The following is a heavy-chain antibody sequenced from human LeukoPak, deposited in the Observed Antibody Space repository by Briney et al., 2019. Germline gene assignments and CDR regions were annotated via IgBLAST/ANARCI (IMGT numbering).Heavy chain of an antibody. CDR1: GGPISSYY. CDR3: ARRTTGTGPFDY. V-gene: IGHV4-59*08. D-gene: IGHD1-1*01. CDR2: IYYSGST. Sequence: PSETLSLTCIVSGGPISSYYWSWIRQPPGKGLEWIAYIYYSGSTNYNPSLKSRVTISVDTSKNQFSLKLSSVTAADTAVYYCARRTTGTGPFDYWGQGTLVTVSS. J-gene: IGHJ4*02.